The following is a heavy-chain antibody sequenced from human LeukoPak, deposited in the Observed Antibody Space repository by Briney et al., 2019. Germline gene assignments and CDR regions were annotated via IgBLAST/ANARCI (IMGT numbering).Heavy chain of an antibody. D-gene: IGHD6-6*01. V-gene: IGHV1-18*01. Sequence: ASVKVSCKASGYTFTSYAMNWVRQAPGQGLEWMGWISAYNGNTNYAQKLQGRVTMTTDTSTSTAYMELRSLRSDDTAVYYCARQSLAVMNVWGQGTLVTVSS. CDR2: ISAYNGNT. J-gene: IGHJ4*02. CDR3: ARQSLAVMNV. CDR1: GYTFTSYA.